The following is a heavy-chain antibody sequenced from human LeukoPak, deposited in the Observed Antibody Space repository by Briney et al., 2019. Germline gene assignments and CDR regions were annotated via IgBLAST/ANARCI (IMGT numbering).Heavy chain of an antibody. Sequence: GESLRLSCAAPGFTFRSYWIGWVRQAPGKGLEWVANIKQDGSEEYYVNSVKGRFTISRDNAKNSLYLQMNSLRAEDTAVYYCARSTVTTWDYWGQGTLVTVSS. CDR3: ARSTVTTWDY. V-gene: IGHV3-7*05. D-gene: IGHD4-17*01. CDR2: IKQDGSEE. CDR1: GFTFRSYW. J-gene: IGHJ4*02.